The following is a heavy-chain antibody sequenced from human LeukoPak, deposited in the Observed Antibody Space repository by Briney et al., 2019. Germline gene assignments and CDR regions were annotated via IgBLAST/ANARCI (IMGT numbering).Heavy chain of an antibody. Sequence: SETLSLTCTVSGGSISSYYWSWIRQPAGKGPEWIGRIYTSGSTNYNPSLKSRVTMSVDTSKNQFSLKLSSVTAADTAVYYCARSVGATYYYYYYMDVWGKGTTVTVSS. CDR1: GGSISSYY. D-gene: IGHD1-26*01. V-gene: IGHV4-4*07. J-gene: IGHJ6*03. CDR2: IYTSGST. CDR3: ARSVGATYYYYYYMDV.